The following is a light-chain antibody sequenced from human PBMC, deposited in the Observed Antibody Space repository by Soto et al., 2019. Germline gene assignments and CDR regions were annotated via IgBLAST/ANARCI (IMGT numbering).Light chain of an antibody. J-gene: IGLJ1*01. CDR2: EVS. CDR1: SSDVGSYNY. V-gene: IGLV2-14*01. Sequence: QSALTQPASVSGSPGQSITRSCTGTSSDVGSYNYVSWYQQHPGKAPKLLIYEVSDRPSGVSSRFSGSKSGNTASLTISGLQAADEADYYCSSYTSSSTLYVFGTGTKVTVL. CDR3: SSYTSSSTLYV.